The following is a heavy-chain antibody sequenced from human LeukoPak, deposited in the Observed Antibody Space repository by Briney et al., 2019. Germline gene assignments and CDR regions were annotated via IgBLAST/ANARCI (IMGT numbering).Heavy chain of an antibody. Sequence: GASVKVSCKAPGYTFTGYYMHWVRQAPGQGLEWMGWINPNSGGTNYAQKFQGRVTMTRDTSISTAYMELSRLTSDDTAVYYCARAHCSGGSCYLDYWGQGTLVTVSS. V-gene: IGHV1-2*02. CDR3: ARAHCSGGSCYLDY. D-gene: IGHD2-15*01. J-gene: IGHJ4*02. CDR2: INPNSGGT. CDR1: GYTFTGYY.